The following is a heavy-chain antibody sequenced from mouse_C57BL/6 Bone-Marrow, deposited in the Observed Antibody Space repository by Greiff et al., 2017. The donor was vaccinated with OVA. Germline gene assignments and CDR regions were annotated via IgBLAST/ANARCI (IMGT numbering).Heavy chain of an antibody. V-gene: IGHV5-6*01. CDR1: GFTFSSYG. Sequence: EVQLVESGGDLVKPGGSLKLSCAASGFTFSSYGMSWVRQTPDKRLEWVATISSGGSYTYSPDSVKGRFTISRDNAKNTLYLQMSSLKSEDTAMYYCARQGKGGYFDYWGQGTTLTVSS. CDR2: ISSGGSYT. J-gene: IGHJ2*01. CDR3: ARQGKGGYFDY.